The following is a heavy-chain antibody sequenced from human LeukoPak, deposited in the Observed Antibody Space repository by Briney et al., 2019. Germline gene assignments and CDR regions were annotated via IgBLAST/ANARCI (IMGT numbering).Heavy chain of an antibody. CDR1: GGSVSSYY. Sequence: SETLSLTYTVSGGSVSSYYWSWIRQSPGKGLEWIGYIYYSGSTNYNPSLKSRVTISVDTSKNQFSLKLTSVTAADTAVYYCASQGAAYYFDYWGQGTLVTVSS. CDR3: ASQGAAYYFDY. V-gene: IGHV4-59*08. D-gene: IGHD2-21*01. CDR2: IYYSGST. J-gene: IGHJ4*02.